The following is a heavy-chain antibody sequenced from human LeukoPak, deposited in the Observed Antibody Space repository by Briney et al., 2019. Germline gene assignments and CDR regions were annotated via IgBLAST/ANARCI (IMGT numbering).Heavy chain of an antibody. V-gene: IGHV3-21*01. J-gene: IGHJ4*02. Sequence: GGPLRLSCAASGFTFSSYSMNWVRQAPGKGLEWVSSIISSSSYIYYADSVKGRFPISRDNAKNSLYLQMNSLRAEDTAVYYCARDDYDFWSGYYFDYWGQGTLVTVSS. CDR3: ARDDYDFWSGYYFDY. D-gene: IGHD3-3*01. CDR1: GFTFSSYS. CDR2: IISSSSYI.